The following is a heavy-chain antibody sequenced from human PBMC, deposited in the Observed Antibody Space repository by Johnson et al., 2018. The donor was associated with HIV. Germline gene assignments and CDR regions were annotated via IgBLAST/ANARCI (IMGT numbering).Heavy chain of an antibody. CDR1: GFTFSSYA. V-gene: IGHV3-30*04. D-gene: IGHD4-23*01. J-gene: IGHJ3*02. CDR2: ISYDGSDK. CDR3: AKRATVVSGSPSDAFDI. Sequence: QVQLVESRGGVVQPGRSLRLSCAASGFTFSSYAMHWVRQAPAKGLEWVAVISYDGSDKYYADSVRGRFTISRDNSKNTLNVQMHSLRVDDTAVYYCAKRATVVSGSPSDAFDIWGQGTMVTVSS.